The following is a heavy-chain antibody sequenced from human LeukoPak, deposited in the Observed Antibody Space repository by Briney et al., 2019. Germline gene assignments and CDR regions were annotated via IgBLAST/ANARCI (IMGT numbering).Heavy chain of an antibody. D-gene: IGHD3-22*01. CDR2: IYNSGTT. CDR1: GGSTSSGAYY. CDR3: ARALPYYDNSAYCDY. V-gene: IGHV4-31*03. Sequence: SETLSLTCTVSGGSTSSGAYYWTWIRHYPGKGLELIVYIYNSGTTYYNPSLKSRLAVSADTSKNQFSLNLRSVTAADTAVYYCARALPYYDNSAYCDYWGQGTLVTVSS. J-gene: IGHJ4*02.